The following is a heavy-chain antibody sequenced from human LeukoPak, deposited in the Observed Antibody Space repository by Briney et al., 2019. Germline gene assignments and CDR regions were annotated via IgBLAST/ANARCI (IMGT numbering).Heavy chain of an antibody. Sequence: PSETLSLTCAVYGGSFSGYYWSWIRQPPGRGLEWIGEINHSGSTNYNPSLKSRVTISVDTSKNQFSLKLSSVTAADTAVYYCARGGWKTDYYDSSGYYSTAEYFQHWGQGTLVTVSS. CDR2: INHSGST. V-gene: IGHV4-34*01. CDR1: GGSFSGYY. J-gene: IGHJ1*01. CDR3: ARGGWKTDYYDSSGYYSTAEYFQH. D-gene: IGHD3-22*01.